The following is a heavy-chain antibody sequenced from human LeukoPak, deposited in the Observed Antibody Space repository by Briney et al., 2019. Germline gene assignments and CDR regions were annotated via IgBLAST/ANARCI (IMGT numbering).Heavy chain of an antibody. CDR1: GGSFSGYY. J-gene: IGHJ4*02. D-gene: IGHD5-12*01. CDR2: INHSGST. CDR3: ASLEEMATTRSPDFDY. Sequence: SETLSLTCAVYGGSFSGYYWSWIRQTPGRGLEWIGEINHSGSTDYNPSLKSRVTISVDTSKNQFSLKLSSVTAADTAVYYCASLEEMATTRSPDFDYWGQGTLVTVSS. V-gene: IGHV4-34*01.